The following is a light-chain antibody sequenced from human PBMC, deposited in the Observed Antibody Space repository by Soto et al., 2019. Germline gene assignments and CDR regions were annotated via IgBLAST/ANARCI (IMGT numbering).Light chain of an antibody. Sequence: EIVMTQSPATLSVSPGERATLSCRASQSVGSNLAWYQQKSGQAPRLLIYSASTRATGIPARLSGSGSGTEFTLTISSLQSEDFAVYYCQQYNYRPLTFGHGTRLEIK. CDR3: QQYNYRPLT. CDR2: SAS. CDR1: QSVGSN. J-gene: IGKJ5*01. V-gene: IGKV3-15*01.